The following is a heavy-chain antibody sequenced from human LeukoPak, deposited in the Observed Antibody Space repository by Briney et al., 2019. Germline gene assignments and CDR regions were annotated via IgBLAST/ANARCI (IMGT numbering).Heavy chain of an antibody. J-gene: IGHJ3*02. CDR3: ARPYYGSGSYYNADAFDI. CDR1: GYSFTSYW. Sequence: WESLKISCKGSGYSFTSYWIGWVRQMPGKGLEWMGIIYPGDSDTRYSPSFQGQVTISADKSISTAYLQWSSLKASDTAMYYCARPYYGSGSYYNADAFDIWGQGTMVTVSS. V-gene: IGHV5-51*01. CDR2: IYPGDSDT. D-gene: IGHD3-10*01.